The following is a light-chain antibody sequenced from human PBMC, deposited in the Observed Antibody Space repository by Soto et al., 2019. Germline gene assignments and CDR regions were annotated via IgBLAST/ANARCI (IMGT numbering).Light chain of an antibody. CDR3: QQYVGWT. J-gene: IGKJ1*01. Sequence: EIGLTASPGHLSLSPGGRATPPCQARHSVGRRHLAWYQQKPGQAPRLLIYGASSRATGVPDRFSGSGSGTDFTLTISRLEPEDSAVYYCQQYVGWTFGQGTKVEIK. CDR2: GAS. CDR1: HSVGRRH. V-gene: IGKV3-20*01.